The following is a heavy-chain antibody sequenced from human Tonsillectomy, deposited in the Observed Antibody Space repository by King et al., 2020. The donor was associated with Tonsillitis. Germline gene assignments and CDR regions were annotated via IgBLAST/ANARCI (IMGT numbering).Heavy chain of an antibody. D-gene: IGHD3-3*01. V-gene: IGHV3-23*04. J-gene: IGHJ4*02. CDR3: AKSLPEDYDFWSGDFDY. CDR2: ISGSGGST. Sequence: VQLVESGGGLVQPGGSLRLSCAASGFTFSSYAMSWVRQAPGKGLEWVSAISGSGGSTYYADSVKGRFTISRDNSKNTLYLQMNSLRAEDTAVYYCAKSLPEDYDFWSGDFDYWGQGTLVTVSS. CDR1: GFTFSSYA.